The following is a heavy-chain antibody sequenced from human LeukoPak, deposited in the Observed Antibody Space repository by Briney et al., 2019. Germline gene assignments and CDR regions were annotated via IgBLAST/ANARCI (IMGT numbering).Heavy chain of an antibody. Sequence: GGSLRLSCAASGFTFSSYGMHWVRQAPGKGLEWVAFIRYAGSNKYYADSVKGRFTISRDNSKNTLYLQMNSLRAEDTAVYYCAKDRRVVGSPFDYWGQGTLVTVSS. V-gene: IGHV3-30*02. CDR2: IRYAGSNK. J-gene: IGHJ4*02. D-gene: IGHD1-26*01. CDR3: AKDRRVVGSPFDY. CDR1: GFTFSSYG.